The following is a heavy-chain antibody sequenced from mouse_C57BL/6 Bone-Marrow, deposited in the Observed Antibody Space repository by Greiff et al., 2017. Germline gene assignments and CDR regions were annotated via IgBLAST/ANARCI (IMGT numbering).Heavy chain of an antibody. CDR2: INPGSGGT. J-gene: IGHJ3*01. CDR1: GYAFTNYL. Sequence: VQLQQSGAELVRPGTSVKVSCTASGYAFTNYLIEWVKQRPGQGLEWIGVINPGSGGTNYNEKFKGKATLTADNSSSTAYMQLSSLTSEDSAVYVCAIYDCCAYWGQGTLVTVSA. D-gene: IGHD2-12*01. V-gene: IGHV1-54*01. CDR3: AIYDCCAY.